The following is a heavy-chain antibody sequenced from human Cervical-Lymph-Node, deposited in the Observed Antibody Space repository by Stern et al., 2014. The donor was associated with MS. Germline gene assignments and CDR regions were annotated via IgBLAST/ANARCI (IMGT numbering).Heavy chain of an antibody. J-gene: IGHJ4*02. CDR1: GFTFSDYY. CDR2: SRNKANSYTT. Sequence: EVHLVESGGDLVQPGGSLRLSCAASGFTFSDYYMDWVRQAPGKGLEWVGRSRNKANSYTTEYAASVRGRFTVSRDGSKDSLYLQMDSLKTEDTAVYYCVRGYNSFDSWGQGTLVTVSS. V-gene: IGHV3-72*01. CDR3: VRGYNSFDS. D-gene: IGHD1-1*01.